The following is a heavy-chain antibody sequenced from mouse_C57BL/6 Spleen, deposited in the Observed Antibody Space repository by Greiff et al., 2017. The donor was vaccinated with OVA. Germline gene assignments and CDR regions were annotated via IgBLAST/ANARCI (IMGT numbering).Heavy chain of an antibody. CDR1: GYTFTSYW. J-gene: IGHJ2*01. Sequence: QVQLQQPGAELVKPGASVKLSCKASGYTFTSYWMHWVKQRPGRGLEWIGRIDPNSGGTTYNEKFKSKATLTVDKPSRTAYMQLSSLTSEASAVYYCARPQLTGAGYYFYYWGQGTTLTGSS. CDR2: IDPNSGGT. D-gene: IGHD4-1*01. V-gene: IGHV1-72*01. CDR3: ARPQLTGAGYYFYY.